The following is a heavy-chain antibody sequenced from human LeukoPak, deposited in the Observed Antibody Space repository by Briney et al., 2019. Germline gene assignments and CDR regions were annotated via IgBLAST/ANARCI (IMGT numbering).Heavy chain of an antibody. Sequence: GGSLRLSCAASGFTFSSYSMNWVCQAPGKGLEWVSSISSSSSYIYYADSVKGRFTISRDNAKNSLYLQMNSLRAEDTAVYYCARERTTVVTPTDYWGQGTLVTVSS. V-gene: IGHV3-21*01. CDR1: GFTFSSYS. CDR3: ARERTTVVTPTDY. D-gene: IGHD4-23*01. J-gene: IGHJ4*02. CDR2: ISSSSSYI.